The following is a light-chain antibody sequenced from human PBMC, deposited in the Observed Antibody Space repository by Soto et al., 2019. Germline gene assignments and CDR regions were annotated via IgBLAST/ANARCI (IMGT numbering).Light chain of an antibody. J-gene: IGKJ1*01. CDR1: QGISSY. Sequence: DIQLTQSPSFLSASVGDRVTITCRASQGISSYLAWYQQKPGKAPKLLIYAASTLQSGVPSRFSGSGSGTEFTLTISSLQPEDFATYYCQQLGSFGQGTKAEIK. V-gene: IGKV1-9*01. CDR2: AAS. CDR3: QQLGS.